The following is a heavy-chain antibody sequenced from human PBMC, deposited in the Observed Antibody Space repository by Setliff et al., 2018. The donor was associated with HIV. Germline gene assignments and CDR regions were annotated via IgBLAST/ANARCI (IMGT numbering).Heavy chain of an antibody. Sequence: PSETLSLTCAVYGGSLSGYYWSWVRQSPGRGLEWIGEINQSGNTNFNPSLKSRLIISVDTSKSQFSLKLTSVTAADTALYYCARASSFFDTTGYFYDPSFDYWGPGTLVTVSS. V-gene: IGHV4-34*01. CDR1: GGSLSGYY. CDR2: INQSGNT. D-gene: IGHD3-22*01. CDR3: ARASSFFDTTGYFYDPSFDY. J-gene: IGHJ4*02.